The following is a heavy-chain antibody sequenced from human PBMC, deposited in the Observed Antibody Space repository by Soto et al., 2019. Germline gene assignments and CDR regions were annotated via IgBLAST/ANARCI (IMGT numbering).Heavy chain of an antibody. V-gene: IGHV4-30-2*01. J-gene: IGHJ4*02. Sequence: SETLSLTCAVSGGSISGGGYSWSWIRQPPGKGLEWIGYIYHSGSTYYNPSLKSRVTISVDRSKNQFSLKLSSVTAADTAVYYCARYIVVVPAAIKGGFDYWGQGTLVTVSS. CDR3: ARYIVVVPAAIKGGFDY. CDR2: IYHSGST. D-gene: IGHD2-2*01. CDR1: GGSISGGGYS.